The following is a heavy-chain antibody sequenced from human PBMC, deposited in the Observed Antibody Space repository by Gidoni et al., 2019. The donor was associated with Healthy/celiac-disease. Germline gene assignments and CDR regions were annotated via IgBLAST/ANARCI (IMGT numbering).Heavy chain of an antibody. CDR1: GGTFSSYA. CDR2: FGTA. V-gene: IGHV1-69*01. D-gene: IGHD3-22*01. CDR3: ARVGYYDSSGYG. J-gene: IGHJ4*02. Sequence: QVQLVQSGAEVKKPGSSVKVSCKASGGTFSSYAIFGTANYAEKFQGRVTITADESTSTAYMELSSLRSEDTAVYYCARVGYYDSSGYGWGQGTLVTVSS.